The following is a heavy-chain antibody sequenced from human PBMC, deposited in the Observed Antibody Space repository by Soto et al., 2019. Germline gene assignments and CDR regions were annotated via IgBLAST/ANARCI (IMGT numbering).Heavy chain of an antibody. Sequence: QVQLVESGGGVVQPGRSLRLSCAASGFTFSSYAMHWVRQAPGKGLEWVAVISYDGSNKYYADSVKGRFTISRDNSKNTLYLQMNSLRAEDTAVYYCARSSSVWELLSRSHDDFDYWGQGTLVTVSS. V-gene: IGHV3-30-3*01. D-gene: IGHD1-26*01. CDR3: ARSSSVWELLSRSHDDFDY. J-gene: IGHJ4*02. CDR1: GFTFSSYA. CDR2: ISYDGSNK.